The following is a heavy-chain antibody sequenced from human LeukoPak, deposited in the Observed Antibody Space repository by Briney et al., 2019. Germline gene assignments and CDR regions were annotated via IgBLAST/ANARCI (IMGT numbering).Heavy chain of an antibody. D-gene: IGHD5-18*01. CDR1: GGSISSYY. CDR2: INHSGST. Sequence: NPSETLSLTCTVSGGSISSYYWSWIRQPPGKGLEWIGEINHSGSTNYNPSLKSRVTISVDTSKNQFSLKLSSVTAADTAVYYCARLLVVGYSYGYRYFDYWGQGTLVTVSS. J-gene: IGHJ4*02. CDR3: ARLLVVGYSYGYRYFDY. V-gene: IGHV4-34*01.